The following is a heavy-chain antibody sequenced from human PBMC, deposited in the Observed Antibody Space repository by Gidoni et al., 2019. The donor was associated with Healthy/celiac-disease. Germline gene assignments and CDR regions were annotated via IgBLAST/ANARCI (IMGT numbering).Heavy chain of an antibody. Sequence: EVQLVESGGVLVQPGGSLRLSCAASGFTFSSYEMNWVRQSPGKGLEWVSDISSSGSTIYYADSVKGRFTISRDNAKNSLYLQMNSLRAEDTAVYYCARDHGQYSGYDGYVDYWGQGTLVTVSS. CDR3: ARDHGQYSGYDGYVDY. D-gene: IGHD5-12*01. V-gene: IGHV3-48*03. CDR1: GFTFSSYE. CDR2: ISSSGSTI. J-gene: IGHJ4*02.